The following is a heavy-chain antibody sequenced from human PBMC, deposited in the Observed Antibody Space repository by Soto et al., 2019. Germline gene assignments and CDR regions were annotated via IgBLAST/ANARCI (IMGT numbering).Heavy chain of an antibody. CDR1: GYTFTSYD. CDR3: ARTNVRYYYYYMDV. J-gene: IGHJ6*03. Sequence: QVPLVQSGAEVKKPGASVKVSCKASGYTFTSYDINWVRQATGQGLEWMGWMNPNSGNTGYAQKFQGRVTMTRNTSISTAYMELSSMRSEDTAVYYCARTNVRYYYYYMDVWGKGTTVTVSS. D-gene: IGHD3-10*01. CDR2: MNPNSGNT. V-gene: IGHV1-8*01.